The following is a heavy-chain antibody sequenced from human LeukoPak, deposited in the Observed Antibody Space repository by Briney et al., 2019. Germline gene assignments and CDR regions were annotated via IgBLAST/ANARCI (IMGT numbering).Heavy chain of an antibody. V-gene: IGHV4-31*03. CDR2: IYYSGST. D-gene: IGHD1-1*01. J-gene: IGHJ4*02. Sequence: SETLSLTCTVSGGSISSGGYYWSWIRQHPGKGLEWIGYIYYSGSTYYNPSLKSRVTISVDTSKNQFSLKLSSVTAADTAVYYCARTSYNWNYGDYWGQGTLVTVSS. CDR1: GGSISSGGYY. CDR3: ARTSYNWNYGDY.